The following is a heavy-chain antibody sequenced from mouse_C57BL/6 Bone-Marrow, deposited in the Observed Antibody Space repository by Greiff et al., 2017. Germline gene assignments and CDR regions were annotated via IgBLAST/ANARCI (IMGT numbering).Heavy chain of an antibody. D-gene: IGHD1-1*01. Sequence: QVQLQQPGAELVKPGASVKLSCTASGYTFTSYWMHWVKQRPGRGLEWIGRIDPSSGGTKFNETFKSKATLTVDKPSSTAYMQLISLTSEDSAVYYCAREGYDCSSFNYWGQGTTVTVSS. CDR3: AREGYDCSSFNY. V-gene: IGHV1-72*01. J-gene: IGHJ2*01. CDR2: IDPSSGGT. CDR1: GYTFTSYW.